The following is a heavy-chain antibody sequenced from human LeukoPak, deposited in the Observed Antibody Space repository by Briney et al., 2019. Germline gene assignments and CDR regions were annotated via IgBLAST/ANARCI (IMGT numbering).Heavy chain of an antibody. Sequence: SETLSLTCTVSGGSISSSSYYWGWIRQPPGKGLEWIGSIYYSGSTYYNPSLKSRVTISVDTSKNQFSLKLSSVTAADTAVYYCARHPRQPRDYHLDYWGQGTLVTVSS. CDR1: GGSISSSSYY. CDR2: IYYSGST. D-gene: IGHD4/OR15-4a*01. CDR3: ARHPRQPRDYHLDY. J-gene: IGHJ4*02. V-gene: IGHV4-39*01.